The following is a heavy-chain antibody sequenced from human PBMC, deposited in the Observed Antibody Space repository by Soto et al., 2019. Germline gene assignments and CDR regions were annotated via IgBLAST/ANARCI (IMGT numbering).Heavy chain of an antibody. D-gene: IGHD3-16*02. Sequence: QVQLQESGPGLVKPSQTLSLTCTVSGGSISSGDYYWSWIRQPPGKGLEWIGYIYYSGSTYYNPSLKSRVTISVDTSKNQFSLKLSSVTAADTAVYYCARGHDYVWGSYRYERDAFDIWGQGTMVTVSS. CDR1: GGSISSGDYY. CDR3: ARGHDYVWGSYRYERDAFDI. V-gene: IGHV4-30-4*01. J-gene: IGHJ3*02. CDR2: IYYSGST.